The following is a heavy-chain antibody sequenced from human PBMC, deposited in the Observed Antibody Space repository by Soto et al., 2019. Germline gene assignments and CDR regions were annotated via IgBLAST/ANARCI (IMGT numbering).Heavy chain of an antibody. CDR3: ARESHDILTGPPWVWYFDL. Sequence: QVQLQQWGAGPFRPLETLSLTCGVSGGSFSGYYWAWIRQSPGKGLEWIGEINDRGSINYNPSLKSRVSISVDTSKNHYSVNLRSVTAADTAVYYCARESHDILTGPPWVWYFDLWGRGTLVTVSS. CDR1: GGSFSGYY. D-gene: IGHD3-9*01. V-gene: IGHV4-34*01. J-gene: IGHJ2*01. CDR2: INDRGSI.